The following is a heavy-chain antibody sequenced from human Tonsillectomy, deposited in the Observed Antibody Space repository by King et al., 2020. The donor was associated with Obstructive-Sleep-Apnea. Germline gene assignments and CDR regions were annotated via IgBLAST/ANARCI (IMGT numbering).Heavy chain of an antibody. Sequence: QLVQSGPAVIRPGASLNISCKGSGYSFTNYWIGWVRQVPGKGLESMGIIYPGDSDTRYNPSFVGHVTISVDKSINTAYLQWRNLRTSDNGIYYCARFGKNFYTHTYYWGQGTQVTVSS. CDR1: GYSFTNYW. CDR2: IYPGDSDT. V-gene: IGHV5-51*01. CDR3: ARFGKNFYTHTYY. J-gene: IGHJ4*02. D-gene: IGHD3-10*01.